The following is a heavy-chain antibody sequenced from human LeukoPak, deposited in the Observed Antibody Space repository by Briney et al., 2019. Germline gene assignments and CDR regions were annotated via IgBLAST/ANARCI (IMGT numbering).Heavy chain of an antibody. CDR1: GYTFTDYH. D-gene: IGHD5-24*01. J-gene: IGHJ3*01. Sequence: ASVKVSCKSSGYTFTDYHIHRVRQAPGQGLEWMGITYPVGDFTNSAQKFQGRVTMTSDTPTNTFYMELSGLRFDDTAVYYCARDQWGPDGLWGQGTMVTVSS. V-gene: IGHV1-46*01. CDR3: ARDQWGPDGL. CDR2: TYPVGDFT.